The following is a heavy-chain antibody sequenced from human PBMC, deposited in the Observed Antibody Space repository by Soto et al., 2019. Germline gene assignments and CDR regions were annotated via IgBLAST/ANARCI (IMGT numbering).Heavy chain of an antibody. CDR3: ARGGDASTPLDS. Sequence: QVHPVQSGVEVKKPGASVTVSCKPSSYSFSSSGVTWVRQAPGHGLEWVGWINPDNRNTHYVPMVHGRVTMTTDTSTFTAYMELRSLTSDDTAVYYCARGGDASTPLDSWGQGTLVTVSS. CDR2: INPDNRNT. V-gene: IGHV1-18*01. J-gene: IGHJ4*02. D-gene: IGHD3-16*01. CDR1: SYSFSSSG.